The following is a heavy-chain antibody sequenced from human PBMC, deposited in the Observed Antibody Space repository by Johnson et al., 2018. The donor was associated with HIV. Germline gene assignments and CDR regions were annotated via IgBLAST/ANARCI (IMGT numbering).Heavy chain of an antibody. V-gene: IGHV3-9*01. J-gene: IGHJ3*02. CDR2: ISWNSGTI. CDR1: GFIFEHYA. D-gene: IGHD6-19*01. CDR3: AKDIEPGGGNFLVGTFHI. Sequence: VQLVESGGGLVQPGRSRRVSCAASGFIFEHYAMHWVRQAPGKGLEWVSGISWNSGTIAYADSVKGRFTISQDNAKNSLFLQMTSLRTEDTAFYYCAKDIEPGGGNFLVGTFHIWGQGTMVTVSS.